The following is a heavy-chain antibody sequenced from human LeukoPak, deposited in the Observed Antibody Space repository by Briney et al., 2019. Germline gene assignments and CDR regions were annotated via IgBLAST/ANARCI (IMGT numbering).Heavy chain of an antibody. Sequence: SETLSLTCTVSGGSISSGSYYWSWIRQPAGKGLEWIGRIYTSGSTNYNPSLKSRVTISIDTSKNQFSLKLSSVTAADTAVYYCARRYEYSSSQRNNFDYWGQGTLVTVSS. D-gene: IGHD6-6*01. CDR1: GGSISSGSYY. CDR3: ARRYEYSSSQRNNFDY. J-gene: IGHJ4*02. CDR2: IYTSGST. V-gene: IGHV4-61*02.